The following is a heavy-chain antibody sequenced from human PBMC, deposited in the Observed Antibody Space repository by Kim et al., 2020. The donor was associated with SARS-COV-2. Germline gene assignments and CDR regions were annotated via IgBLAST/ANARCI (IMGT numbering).Heavy chain of an antibody. CDR2: INHSGST. CDR3: ARGRTPGPALYYYYYMDV. D-gene: IGHD2-2*01. CDR1: GGSFSGYY. Sequence: SETLSLTCAVYGGSFSGYYWSWIRQPPGKGLEWIGEINHSGSTNYNPSLKSRVTISVDTSKNQFSLKLSSVTAADTAVYYCARGRTPGPALYYYYYMDV. V-gene: IGHV4-34*01. J-gene: IGHJ6*03.